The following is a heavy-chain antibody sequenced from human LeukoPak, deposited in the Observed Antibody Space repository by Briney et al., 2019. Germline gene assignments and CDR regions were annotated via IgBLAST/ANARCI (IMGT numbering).Heavy chain of an antibody. V-gene: IGHV4-34*01. CDR2: INHSGST. Sequence: SETLSLTCAVYGGSFSGYYWSWIRQLPGKGLEWIGEINHSGSTNYNPSLKSRVTISVDTSKNQFSLKLSSVTAADTAVYYCARGLPPDYWGQGTLVTVSS. CDR3: ARGLPPDY. J-gene: IGHJ4*02. CDR1: GGSFSGYY.